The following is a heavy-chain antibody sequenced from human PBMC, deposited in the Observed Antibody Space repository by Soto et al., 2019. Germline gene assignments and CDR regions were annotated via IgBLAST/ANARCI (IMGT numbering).Heavy chain of an antibody. CDR3: AKDSSPPDGFDY. CDR2: ITGSGGST. CDR1: GFTFSSYA. J-gene: IGHJ4*02. V-gene: IGHV3-23*01. Sequence: GGSLRLSCAASGFTFSSYAMSWVRQAPGKGLEWVSAITGSGGSTYYADSVKGRFTISRDNSKNTLYLQMNSLRAEDTAVYYCAKDSSPPDGFDYWGQGTLVTVSS.